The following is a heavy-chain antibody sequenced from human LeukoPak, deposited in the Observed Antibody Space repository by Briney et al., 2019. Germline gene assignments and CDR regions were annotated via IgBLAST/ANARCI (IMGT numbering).Heavy chain of an antibody. CDR3: ARSSNYGDLTIYFDY. V-gene: IGHV3-30*04. D-gene: IGHD4-17*01. CDR1: GFTFSSYA. CDR2: ISYDGSNK. Sequence: GGSLRLSCAASGFTFSSYAMHWVRQAPGKGLEWVAVISYDGSNKYYADSVKGRFTISRDNSKNTLYLQMNSLRAEDTAVYYCARSSNYGDLTIYFDYWGQETLVTVSS. J-gene: IGHJ4*02.